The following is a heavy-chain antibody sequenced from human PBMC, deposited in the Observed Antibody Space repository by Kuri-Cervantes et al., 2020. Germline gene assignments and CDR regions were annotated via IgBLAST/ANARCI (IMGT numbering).Heavy chain of an antibody. J-gene: IGHJ4*02. V-gene: IGHV3-9*01. Sequence: LSLSCAASGFTVSTNYMSWVRQAPGKGLEWVSGISWNSGSIGYADSVKGRFTISRDNAKNSLYLQMNSLRAEDTALYYCAKGREYSSSWYVMDYWGQGTLVTVSS. CDR1: GFTVSTNY. D-gene: IGHD6-13*01. CDR2: ISWNSGSI. CDR3: AKGREYSSSWYVMDY.